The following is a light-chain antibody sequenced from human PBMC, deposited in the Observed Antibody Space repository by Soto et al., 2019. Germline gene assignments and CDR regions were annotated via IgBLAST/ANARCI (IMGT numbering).Light chain of an antibody. CDR1: QGISSY. Sequence: IQLTQSPSSLSASVGDRVTITCRASQGISSYLAWYQQKPGKAPKLLIYAASTLQSGVPSRFSGSGSGTDFTLTISSLQPEDFATYYYQQLNTYPWTFGQGTKVEI. CDR2: AAS. J-gene: IGKJ1*01. V-gene: IGKV1-9*01. CDR3: QQLNTYPWT.